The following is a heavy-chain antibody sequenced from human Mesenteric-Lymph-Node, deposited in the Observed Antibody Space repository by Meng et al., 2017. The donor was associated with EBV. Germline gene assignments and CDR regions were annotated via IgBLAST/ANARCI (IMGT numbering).Heavy chain of an antibody. Sequence: QGSGPGLVKPSGTLSLTCDVSGGSITSSNWWSWFRQPPGKGLEWIGEIFHSGSAKYNPSLKSRVTISVDKSKNHFSLRLSSVTAADTAVYYCVRRVVVMKEEELDHWGQGTLVTVSS. D-gene: IGHD3-22*01. CDR2: IFHSGSA. J-gene: IGHJ4*02. V-gene: IGHV4-4*02. CDR3: VRRVVVMKEEELDH. CDR1: GGSITSSNW.